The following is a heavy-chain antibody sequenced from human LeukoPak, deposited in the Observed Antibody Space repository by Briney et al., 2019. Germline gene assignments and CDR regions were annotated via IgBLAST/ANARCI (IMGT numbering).Heavy chain of an antibody. CDR1: AGSISSYY. J-gene: IGHJ4*02. Sequence: SETLSLTCTVSAGSISSYYWSWIRQPPGKGLEWIGYIYYSGSTHYNPSLRSRVTISVDTSKNQFSLKLSSVTAADTAVYYCARMGVWVEYYFDYWGQGTLVTVSS. D-gene: IGHD1-26*01. CDR3: ARMGVWVEYYFDY. V-gene: IGHV4-59*08. CDR2: IYYSGST.